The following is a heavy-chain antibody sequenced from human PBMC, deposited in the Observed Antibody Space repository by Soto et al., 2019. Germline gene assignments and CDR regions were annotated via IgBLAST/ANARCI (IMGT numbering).Heavy chain of an antibody. CDR1: GVTFSNAW. D-gene: IGHD2-8*01. CDR3: TTYPCINGVCRFAY. J-gene: IGHJ4*02. CDR2: IKSKTDGGTT. Sequence: GGFLRLSCAASGVTFSNAWMSWVRQAPGKGLEWVGRIKSKTDGGTTDYAAPVKGRFTISRDDSKNTLYLQMNSLKIEDTAVYYRTTYPCINGVCRFAYWGQGALVTVSS. V-gene: IGHV3-15*01.